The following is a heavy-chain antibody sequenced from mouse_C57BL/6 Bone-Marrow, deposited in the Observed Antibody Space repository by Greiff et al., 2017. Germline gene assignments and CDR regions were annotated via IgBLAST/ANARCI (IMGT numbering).Heavy chain of an antibody. J-gene: IGHJ1*03. CDR3: ASEGLPLYWYFDV. V-gene: IGHV14-2*01. D-gene: IGHD2-4*01. CDR1: GFNIKDYY. Sequence: EVQLQQSGAELVKPGASVKLSCTASGFNIKDYYMHWVKQRTEQGLEWIGRIDPEDGETKYAPKFQGKATITAYTSSNTAYLQLSSLTSEDTAVYYCASEGLPLYWYFDVWGTGTTVTVSS. CDR2: IDPEDGET.